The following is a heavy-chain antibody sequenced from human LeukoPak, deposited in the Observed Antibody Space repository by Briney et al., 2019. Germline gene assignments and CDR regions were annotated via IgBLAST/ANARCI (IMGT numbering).Heavy chain of an antibody. D-gene: IGHD3-22*01. CDR2: INWNGGST. CDR3: ARAHYYDSSGYSLGDY. J-gene: IGHJ4*02. V-gene: IGHV3-20*04. Sequence: GGSLRLSCAASGFTFDDYGMSWVRQAPGKGLEWVSGINWNGGSTGYADSVKGRFTISRDNAKNSLYLQMNSLRAEDTALYYCARAHYYDSSGYSLGDYWGQGTLVTVSS. CDR1: GFTFDDYG.